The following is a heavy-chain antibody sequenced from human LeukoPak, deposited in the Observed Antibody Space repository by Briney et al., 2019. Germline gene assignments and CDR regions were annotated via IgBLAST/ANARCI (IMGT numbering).Heavy chain of an antibody. J-gene: IGHJ4*02. D-gene: IGHD3-16*02. CDR2: FDPEDGET. V-gene: IGHV1-24*01. CDR1: GYTLTELS. Sequence: ASVKVSCKVSGYTLTELSMHWVRQAPGKGLEWMGGFDPEDGETIYAQKFQGRVTMTEDTSTDTAYMELSSLRSEDTAVYYCAAPYCDYVWGSYRYYFDYWGQGTLVTVSS. CDR3: AAPYCDYVWGSYRYYFDY.